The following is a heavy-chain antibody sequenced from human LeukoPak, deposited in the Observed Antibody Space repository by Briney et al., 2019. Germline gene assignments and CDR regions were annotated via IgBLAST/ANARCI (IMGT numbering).Heavy chain of an antibody. J-gene: IGHJ6*03. CDR3: ARATQDNYYYYYMDV. Sequence: GASVKVSCKASGYTFTGYYMHWVRQAPGQGLEWMGRINPNSGGTNYAQRFQGRVTMTRDTSISTAYMELSRLRSDDTAVYYCARATQDNYYYYYMDVWGKGTTVTVSS. CDR2: INPNSGGT. V-gene: IGHV1-2*06. CDR1: GYTFTGYY.